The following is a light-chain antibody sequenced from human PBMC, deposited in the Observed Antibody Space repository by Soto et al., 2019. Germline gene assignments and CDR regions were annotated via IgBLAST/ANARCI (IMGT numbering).Light chain of an antibody. CDR2: SND. CDR3: SAWDDSLNGYV. CDR1: SSNIGSNT. J-gene: IGLJ1*01. Sequence: QSVLTQPPSASGTPGQRVTISCSGSSSNIGSNTVNWYQQLPGTAPKLLIYSNDYRPSGVPDRFSGSKSGTSASLAISGLQSEDEADYYCSAWDDSLNGYVFGTGTKVTVL. V-gene: IGLV1-44*01.